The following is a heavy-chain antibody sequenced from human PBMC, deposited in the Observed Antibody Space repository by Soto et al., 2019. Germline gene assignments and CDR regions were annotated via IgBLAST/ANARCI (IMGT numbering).Heavy chain of an antibody. CDR3: ARAVGGYDFWSASYYYYYYMDG. J-gene: IGHJ6*03. CDR1: GGSFSGYY. D-gene: IGHD3-3*01. V-gene: IGHV4-34*01. CDR2: INHSGST. Sequence: QVQLQQWGAGLLQPSETLSLTCAVYGGSFSGYYWSWIRPPPGRGLAWIGEINHSGSTNYNPSLKSRVTRSVDTSKNQFSLKLSSVTAADTAVYFCARAVGGYDFWSASYYYYYYMDGWGKGTTVTVSS.